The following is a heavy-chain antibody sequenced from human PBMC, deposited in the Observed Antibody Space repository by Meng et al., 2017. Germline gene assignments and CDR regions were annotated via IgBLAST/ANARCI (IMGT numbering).Heavy chain of an antibody. Sequence: QLQGSGPGLLKPLGTRASTWPVLGCSISSGNWWSWVRQPPGKGLEWIGEIYHIGSTNYNPSLKSRVTISVDKSKNQFSLKLSSVTAADTAVYYCARIGDWGSTRYFDYWGQGTLVTVSS. J-gene: IGHJ4*02. V-gene: IGHV4-4*03. CDR1: GCSISSGNW. D-gene: IGHD7-27*01. CDR3: ARIGDWGSTRYFDY. CDR2: IYHIGST.